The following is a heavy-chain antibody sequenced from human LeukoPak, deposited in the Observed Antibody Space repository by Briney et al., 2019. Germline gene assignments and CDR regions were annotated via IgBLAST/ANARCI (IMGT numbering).Heavy chain of an antibody. Sequence: GGSLRLSCTASGFTFSRYGMHWVRQAPGKGLEWVAVISYDGSDKSYADSVKGRVTISRDNSKNTLYLQMSSPRAEDTAVYYCAKDGTDYYHYGMDVWGQGTTVTVSS. CDR2: ISYDGSDK. D-gene: IGHD3/OR15-3a*01. J-gene: IGHJ6*02. V-gene: IGHV3-30*18. CDR1: GFTFSRYG. CDR3: AKDGTDYYHYGMDV.